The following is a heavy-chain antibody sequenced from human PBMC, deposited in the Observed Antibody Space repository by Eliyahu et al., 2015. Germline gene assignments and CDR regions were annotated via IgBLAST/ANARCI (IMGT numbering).Heavy chain of an antibody. V-gene: IGHV3-30*02. CDR3: AREGSTLAIHAFDI. CDR2: IQYHGVDK. CDR1: GFPXSTSG. Sequence: QVQLVESGGGVAQPGGSLRLSCAASGFPXSTSGMHWVRQAPGKGLEWMTFIQYHGVDKYYADSVKGRFTISRDNSKNTVYLQMDSLRPEDTAIYYCAREGSTLAIHAFDIWGQGTKVTVSS. J-gene: IGHJ3*02. D-gene: IGHD2-21*01.